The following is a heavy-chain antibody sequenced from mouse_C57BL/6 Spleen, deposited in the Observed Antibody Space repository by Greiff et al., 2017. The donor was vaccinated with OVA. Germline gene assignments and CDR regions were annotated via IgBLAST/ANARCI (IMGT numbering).Heavy chain of an antibody. V-gene: IGHV1-80*01. CDR3: ARAYYSNYGWYYFDY. CDR1: GYAFSSYW. D-gene: IGHD2-5*01. CDR2: IYPGDGDT. J-gene: IGHJ2*01. Sequence: VQLQQSGAELVKPGASVKISCKASGYAFSSYWMNWVKQRPGKGLEWIGQIYPGDGDTNYNGKFKGKATLTADKSSSTAYMQLSSLPSEDSAVYFCARAYYSNYGWYYFDYWGQGTTLTVSS.